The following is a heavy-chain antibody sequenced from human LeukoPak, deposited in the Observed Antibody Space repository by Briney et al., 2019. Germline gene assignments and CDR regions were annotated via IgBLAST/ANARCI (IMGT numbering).Heavy chain of an antibody. CDR1: GFTFDDYA. V-gene: IGHV3-9*01. Sequence: GGSLRLSCAGSGFTFDDYAMHWVRQAPGKGLEWVSGISWNSGSIGYADSVKGRFTISRDNSKNTLYLQMNSLRAEDTAVYYCAKDLYSYGSMGWDWGQGTLVTVSS. J-gene: IGHJ4*02. CDR2: ISWNSGSI. D-gene: IGHD5-18*01. CDR3: AKDLYSYGSMGWD.